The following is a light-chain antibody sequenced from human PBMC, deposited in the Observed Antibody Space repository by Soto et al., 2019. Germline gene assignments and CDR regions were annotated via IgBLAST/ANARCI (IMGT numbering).Light chain of an antibody. J-gene: IGKJ1*01. CDR3: LQHNSYPAT. V-gene: IGKV1-17*01. CDR2: AAS. Sequence: DILMTQSPSSLSASVGGRVTITCRASQGIRNDLDWYQQKPGKAPKRLIYAASSLQSGVPSRFGGSGSGTEFTLTISSLQPEDFATYYCLQHNSYPATFGQGTKVEIK. CDR1: QGIRND.